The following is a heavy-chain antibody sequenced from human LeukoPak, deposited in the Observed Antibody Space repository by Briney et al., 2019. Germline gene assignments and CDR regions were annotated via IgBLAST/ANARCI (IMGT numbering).Heavy chain of an antibody. D-gene: IGHD6-19*01. Sequence: SGGSLRLSCAASGFTFSSYSMNWVRQAPGKGLEGVSSISSSSSYIYYADSVKGRFTISRDNAKNSLYLQMNSLRAEDTAVYYCARDLLGGIAVAGGVDYWGQGTLVTVSS. CDR1: GFTFSSYS. CDR3: ARDLLGGIAVAGGVDY. J-gene: IGHJ4*02. CDR2: ISSSSSYI. V-gene: IGHV3-21*01.